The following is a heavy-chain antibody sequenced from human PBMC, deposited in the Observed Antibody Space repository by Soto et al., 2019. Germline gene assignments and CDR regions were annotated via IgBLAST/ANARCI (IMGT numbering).Heavy chain of an antibody. Sequence: GGSLRLSCAASGFTFSSYGMHWVRQAPGKGLEWVAVISYDGSNKYYADSVKGRFTISRDNSKNTLYLQMNSLRAEDTAVYYCAKDKAAPKDYYYYYGMDVWGQGTTVTVSS. D-gene: IGHD6-6*01. CDR2: ISYDGSNK. J-gene: IGHJ6*02. V-gene: IGHV3-30*18. CDR3: AKDKAAPKDYYYYYGMDV. CDR1: GFTFSSYG.